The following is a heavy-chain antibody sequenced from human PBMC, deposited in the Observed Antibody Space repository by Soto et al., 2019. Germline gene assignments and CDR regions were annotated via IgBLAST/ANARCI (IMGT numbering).Heavy chain of an antibody. V-gene: IGHV4-4*02. CDR3: ASREEARPF. D-gene: IGHD6-6*01. J-gene: IGHJ4*02. CDR1: GGSINTDSW. CDR2: IHRSRGT. Sequence: QVQLQESGPGLVSPLGTLSLTCAVSGGSINTDSWWTWVRHPPGKGLEWIGEIHRSRGTNYNSSLKSRVTISIDRSTTHFSLRLYSVTAADTAVYYCASREEARPFWGQGTLVTVSS.